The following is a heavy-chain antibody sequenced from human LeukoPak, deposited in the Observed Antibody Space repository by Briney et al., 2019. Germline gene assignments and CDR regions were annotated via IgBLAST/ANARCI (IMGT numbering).Heavy chain of an antibody. CDR2: IYPGDSDT. CDR1: GYSFTSYW. D-gene: IGHD2-2*01. Sequence: GESLRISCKGSGYSFTSYWISWVRQMPGKGLEWMGIIYPGDSDTRYSPSFQGQVTISADKSISTAYLQWSSLKASDTAMYYCARGMSLPAATPQFDPWGQGTLVTVSS. V-gene: IGHV5-51*01. J-gene: IGHJ5*02. CDR3: ARGMSLPAATPQFDP.